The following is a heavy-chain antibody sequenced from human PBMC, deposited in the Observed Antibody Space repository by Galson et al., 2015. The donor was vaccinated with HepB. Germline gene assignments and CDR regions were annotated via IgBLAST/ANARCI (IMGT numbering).Heavy chain of an antibody. Sequence: VKVSCKASGGTFSSYAISWVRQAPGQGLEWMGGIIPIFGTANYAQKFQGRVTTTADESTSTAYMELSSLRSEDTAVYYCARSSPGSSWYGSTKYYYYYYGMDVWGQGTTVTVSS. CDR1: GGTFSSYA. D-gene: IGHD6-13*01. V-gene: IGHV1-69*01. J-gene: IGHJ6*02. CDR3: ARSSPGSSWYGSTKYYYYYYGMDV. CDR2: IIPIFGTA.